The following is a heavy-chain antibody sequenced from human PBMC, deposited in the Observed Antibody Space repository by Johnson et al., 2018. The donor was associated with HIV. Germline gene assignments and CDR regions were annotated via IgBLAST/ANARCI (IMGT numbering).Heavy chain of an antibody. Sequence: QVQLVESGGGVVQPGRSLRLSCAASGFPFSNYGMHWVRQAPGKGLEWVAVISYDGSSKYYADSVKGRFTISRDNSKNTLYLQMNSLRAEDTAVYYCAKFEPDAFDIWGQGTMVTVSS. CDR1: GFPFSNYG. J-gene: IGHJ3*02. CDR2: ISYDGSSK. CDR3: AKFEPDAFDI. V-gene: IGHV3-30*18. D-gene: IGHD1-14*01.